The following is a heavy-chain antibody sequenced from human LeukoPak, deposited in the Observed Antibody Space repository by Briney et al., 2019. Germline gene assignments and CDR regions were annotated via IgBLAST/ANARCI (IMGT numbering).Heavy chain of an antibody. V-gene: IGHV4-4*02. Sequence: SETLSLTCTVAGGSISNYFWSWIRQPPGKGLEWIGEIYHSGSTNYNPSLKSRVTISVDKSKNQFSLKLSSVTAADAAVYYCARFSSSWLYFDYWGQGTLVTVSS. D-gene: IGHD6-13*01. CDR2: IYHSGST. CDR3: ARFSSSWLYFDY. CDR1: GGSISNYF. J-gene: IGHJ4*02.